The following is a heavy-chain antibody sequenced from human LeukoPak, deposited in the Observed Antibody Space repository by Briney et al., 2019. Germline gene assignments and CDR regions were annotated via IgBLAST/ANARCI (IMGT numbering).Heavy chain of an antibody. V-gene: IGHV4-59*01. Sequence: SETLSLTCTVSGGSISSYYWSWIRQPPGKGLEWIGYIYYSGSTNYDPSLKSRVTISVDTSKNQFSLKLSSVTAADTAVYYCARWTTVTPFDYWGQGTLVTVSS. CDR2: IYYSGST. D-gene: IGHD4-17*01. CDR3: ARWTTVTPFDY. CDR1: GGSISSYY. J-gene: IGHJ4*02.